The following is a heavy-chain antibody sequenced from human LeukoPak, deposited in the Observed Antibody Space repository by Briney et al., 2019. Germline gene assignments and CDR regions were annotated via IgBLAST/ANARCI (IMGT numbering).Heavy chain of an antibody. V-gene: IGHV4-34*01. D-gene: IGHD2-15*01. Sequence: SETLSLTCAVYGGSFSGYHWSWIRQPPGKGLEWIGEINHSGSTNYNPSLKSRVTISEDTSKKQFSLKLNSVTAADTAVYYCARVRYCSGGSCYSPVDVWGKGTTVTVSS. CDR3: ARVRYCSGGSCYSPVDV. J-gene: IGHJ6*04. CDR2: INHSGST. CDR1: GGSFSGYH.